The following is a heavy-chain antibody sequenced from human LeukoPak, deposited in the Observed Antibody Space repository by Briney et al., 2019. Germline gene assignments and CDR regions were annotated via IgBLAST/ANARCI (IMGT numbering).Heavy chain of an antibody. CDR3: AGYAGPSDAFDI. V-gene: IGHV4-59*01. D-gene: IGHD2-2*01. CDR2: IYYSGST. CDR1: GGSISSYY. Sequence: SETLSLTCTVSGGSISSYYWSWIRQPPGKGLEWIGYIYYSGSTNYNPSLKSRVTISVDTSKNQFSLKLSSVTAADTAVYYCAGYAGPSDAFDIWGQGTMVTVSS. J-gene: IGHJ3*02.